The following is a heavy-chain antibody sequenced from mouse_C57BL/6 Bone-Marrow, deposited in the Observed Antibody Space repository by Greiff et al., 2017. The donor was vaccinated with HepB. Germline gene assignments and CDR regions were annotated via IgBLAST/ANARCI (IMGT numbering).Heavy chain of an antibody. CDR3: ARGDYGNYAMDY. J-gene: IGHJ4*01. CDR1: GYTFTDYY. V-gene: IGHV1-19*01. Sequence: VQLQQSGPVLVKPGASVKMSCKASGYTFTDYYMNWVKQSHGKSLEWIGVINPYNGGTSYNQKFKGKATLTVDKSSSTAYMELNSLTSEDSAVYYCARGDYGNYAMDYWGQGTSVTVSS. CDR2: INPYNGGT. D-gene: IGHD2-1*01.